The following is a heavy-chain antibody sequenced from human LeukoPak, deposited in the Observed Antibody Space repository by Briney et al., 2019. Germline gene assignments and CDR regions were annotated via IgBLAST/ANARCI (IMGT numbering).Heavy chain of an antibody. CDR2: ISGSSSYI. CDR3: ARGSIAARPEGFDY. J-gene: IGHJ4*02. V-gene: IGHV3-21*01. Sequence: PGGSLRLSCAASGFTFSTYSMNWVRQAPGKGLEWVSSISGSSSYIYYADSLKGRFTISRDNAKNSLYLQMNSLRAEDTAVYYCARGSIAARPEGFDYWGQGTLVTVSS. D-gene: IGHD6-6*01. CDR1: GFTFSTYS.